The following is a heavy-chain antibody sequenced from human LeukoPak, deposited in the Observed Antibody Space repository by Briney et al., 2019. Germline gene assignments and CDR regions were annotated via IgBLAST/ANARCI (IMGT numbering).Heavy chain of an antibody. Sequence: GGSPRLSCAASGFTFSSYGMHWVRQAPGKGLEWVAVIWYDGSNKYYADSVKGRFTISRDNSKNTLYLQMNSLRAEDTAVYYCARGYYYDRSGYVHLAFDIWGQGTMVTVSS. J-gene: IGHJ3*02. D-gene: IGHD3-22*01. CDR2: IWYDGSNK. CDR1: GFTFSSYG. CDR3: ARGYYYDRSGYVHLAFDI. V-gene: IGHV3-33*01.